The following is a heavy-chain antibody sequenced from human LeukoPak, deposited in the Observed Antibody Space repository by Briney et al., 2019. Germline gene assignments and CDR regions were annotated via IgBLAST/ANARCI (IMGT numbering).Heavy chain of an antibody. J-gene: IGHJ6*03. CDR2: IYYSGGT. V-gene: IGHV4-30-4*01. CDR3: ARDPLEDHYMDV. D-gene: IGHD1-1*01. Sequence: SQTLSLTCTVSGGSISSDDYYWSWIRQPPGKGLEWIGYIYYSGGTSSNPSLKSRLTLSLDTSKNQFSLKLSSVTAADTAVYYCARDPLEDHYMDVWGKGTTVTVSS. CDR1: GGSISSDDYY.